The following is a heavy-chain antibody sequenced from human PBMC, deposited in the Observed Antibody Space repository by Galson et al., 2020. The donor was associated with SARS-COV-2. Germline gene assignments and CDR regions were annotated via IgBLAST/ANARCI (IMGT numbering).Heavy chain of an antibody. CDR2: ISHYNGDT. D-gene: IGHD2-15*01. Sequence: ASVQVSCKASGYTFTTYYISWVRQAPGQGLEWMGWISHYNGDTNYAQNLQGRVSMTTDPSTGTAYMELKSLRSDDTAVYFCARSLSLGECSGGSCYSYWGQGTLVTVSS. J-gene: IGHJ1*01. CDR3: ARSLSLGECSGGSCYSY. V-gene: IGHV1-18*01. CDR1: GYTFTTYY.